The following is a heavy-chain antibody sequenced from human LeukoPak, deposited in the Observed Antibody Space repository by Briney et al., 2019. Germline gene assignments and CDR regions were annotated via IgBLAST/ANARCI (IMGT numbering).Heavy chain of an antibody. J-gene: IGHJ6*03. CDR2: IYYSGST. V-gene: IGHV4-39*01. D-gene: IGHD6-13*01. Sequence: SETLSLTCIVSSGSISSSSHYWGWIRQPPGKGLEWIGSIYYSGSTYYNPSLKSRVTISVDTSKNQFSLKLSSVTAADTAMYYCGGSSSYYYMDVWGKGTTVTISS. CDR3: GGSSSYYYMDV. CDR1: SGSISSSSHY.